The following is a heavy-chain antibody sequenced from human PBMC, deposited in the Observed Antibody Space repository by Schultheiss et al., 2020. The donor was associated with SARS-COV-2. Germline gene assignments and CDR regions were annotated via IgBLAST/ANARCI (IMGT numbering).Heavy chain of an antibody. CDR1: GDSISSSSYY. CDR3: ARAVRGYSYGPSAGYYFDY. Sequence: SETLSLTCTVSGDSISSSSYYWGWIRRPPGKGLEWIGSIYYSGSTYYNPSLKSRVTISVDTSKNQFSLKLSSVTAADTAVYYCARAVRGYSYGPSAGYYFDYWGQGTLVTVSS. D-gene: IGHD5-18*01. V-gene: IGHV4-39*07. J-gene: IGHJ4*02. CDR2: IYYSGST.